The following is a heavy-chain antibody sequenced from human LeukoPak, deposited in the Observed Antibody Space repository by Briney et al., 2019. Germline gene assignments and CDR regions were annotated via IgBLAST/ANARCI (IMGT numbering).Heavy chain of an antibody. CDR3: ARGQSDYDFWSGYRPWDY. J-gene: IGHJ4*02. CDR2: ISSSSSYI. Sequence: PGGSLRLSCAASGFTFSSYSMNWVRRAPGKGLEWVSSISSSSSYIYYADSVKGRFTISRDNAKNSLYLQMNSLRAEDTAVYYCARGQSDYDFWSGYRPWDYWGQGTLVTVSS. V-gene: IGHV3-21*01. CDR1: GFTFSSYS. D-gene: IGHD3-3*01.